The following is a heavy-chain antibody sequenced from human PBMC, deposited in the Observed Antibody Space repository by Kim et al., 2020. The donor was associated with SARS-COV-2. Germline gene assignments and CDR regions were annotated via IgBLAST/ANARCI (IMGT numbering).Heavy chain of an antibody. CDR2: ISSSSSYI. CDR3: ARDRMYGFCSGGSCYLEFDY. CDR1: GFTFSSYS. V-gene: IGHV3-21*01. D-gene: IGHD2-15*01. J-gene: IGHJ4*02. Sequence: GGSLRLSCAASGFTFSSYSMNWVRQAPGKGLEWVSSISSSSSYIYYADSVKGRFTISRDNAKNSLYLQMNSLRAEDTAVYYCARDRMYGFCSGGSCYLEFDYWGQGTLVTVSS.